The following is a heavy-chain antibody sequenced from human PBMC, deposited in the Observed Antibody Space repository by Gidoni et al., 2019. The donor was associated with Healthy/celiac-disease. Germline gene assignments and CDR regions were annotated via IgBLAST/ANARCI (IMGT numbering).Heavy chain of an antibody. CDR3: ARGEAVAGTVVFCYYGMDV. D-gene: IGHD6-19*01. Sequence: KYAQKFQGRVTITADESTSTAYMELSSLRSEDTAVYYCARGEAVAGTVVFCYYGMDVWGQGTTVTVSS. V-gene: IGHV1-69*01. J-gene: IGHJ6*02.